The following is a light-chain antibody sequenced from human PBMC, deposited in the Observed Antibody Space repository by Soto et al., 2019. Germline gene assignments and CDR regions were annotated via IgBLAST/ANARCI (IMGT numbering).Light chain of an antibody. V-gene: IGKV4-1*01. J-gene: IGKJ1*01. Sequence: DIVMTQSPDSLAVSLGERATINCKSSQSVLYSSNNKNYLAWYQQKPGQPPKLLIYWASTREPGVPDRFSGSGSGTDFTLTISSLQAEDVAVYYCQQYYSPWTFGQGTKVELK. CDR1: QSVLYSSNNKNY. CDR3: QQYYSPWT. CDR2: WAS.